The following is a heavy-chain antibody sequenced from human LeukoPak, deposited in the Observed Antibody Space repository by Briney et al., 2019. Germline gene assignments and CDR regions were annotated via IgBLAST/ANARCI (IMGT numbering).Heavy chain of an antibody. CDR3: AREKFGDLLYY. CDR2: INHSGGT. J-gene: IGHJ4*02. CDR1: GGSFSGYY. D-gene: IGHD3-10*01. V-gene: IGHV4-34*01. Sequence: PSETLSLTCAVYGGSFSGYYWSWIRQPPGKGLEWIGEINHSGGTNYNPSLKSRVTISVDTSKNQFSLKLSSVTAADTAVYYCAREKFGDLLYYWGQGTLVTVSS.